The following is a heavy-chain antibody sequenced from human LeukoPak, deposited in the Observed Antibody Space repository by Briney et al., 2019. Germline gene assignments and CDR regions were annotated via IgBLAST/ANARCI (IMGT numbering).Heavy chain of an antibody. Sequence: SETLSLTCTVSGGSIGTYYWSWIRQPAGQGLEWIGRIYTSGSSNYNPSLKSRATMSVDTSKNQISLKLSSVTAADTAVYYCARDRFSGSFSGFDYWGQGALVTVSS. CDR1: GGSIGTYY. V-gene: IGHV4-4*07. J-gene: IGHJ4*02. CDR3: ARDRFSGSFSGFDY. D-gene: IGHD1-26*01. CDR2: IYTSGSS.